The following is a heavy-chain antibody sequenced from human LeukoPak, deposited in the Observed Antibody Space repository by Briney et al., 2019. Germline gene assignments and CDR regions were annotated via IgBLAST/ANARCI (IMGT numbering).Heavy chain of an antibody. Sequence: GGSLRLSCAASGFTFSSYSMNWVRQAPGKGLEWVSSISSSSSYIYYADSVKGRFTISRDNAKNSLYLQMNSLRAEDTAVYYCARLLGGYCSSTSCFSDYWGQGTLVTVSS. CDR3: ARLLGGYCSSTSCFSDY. CDR1: GFTFSSYS. CDR2: ISSSSSYI. D-gene: IGHD2-2*03. V-gene: IGHV3-21*01. J-gene: IGHJ4*02.